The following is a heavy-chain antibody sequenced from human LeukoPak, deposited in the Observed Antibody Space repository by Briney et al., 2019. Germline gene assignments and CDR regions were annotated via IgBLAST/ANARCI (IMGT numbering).Heavy chain of an antibody. CDR2: ISSSGSAI. V-gene: IGHV3-11*01. J-gene: IGHJ4*02. Sequence: GGSLRLSCAASGFTFSYRYMSWIRQAPGKGLEWVSYISSSGSAIHYADSVKGRFTISRDNAKNSLYLQMNSLRAEDTAVYYCARGPPTGPPWFDYWGQGTPVTVSS. CDR3: ARGPPTGPPWFDY. CDR1: GFTFSYRY.